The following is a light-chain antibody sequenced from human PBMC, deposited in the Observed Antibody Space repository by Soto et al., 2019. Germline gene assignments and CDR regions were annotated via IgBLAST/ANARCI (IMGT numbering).Light chain of an antibody. CDR1: QSISSSY. Sequence: EIVLTQSPGTLPLSPGEGATLSCRASQSISSSYLAWYQQKPGQAPRLLIYAASSRATGIPDRFGGSGSGTDFTLTISRLEPEDFAVYYCQLYGGSHMFSFGQGTKLEIK. CDR3: QLYGGSHMFS. J-gene: IGKJ2*01. CDR2: AAS. V-gene: IGKV3-20*01.